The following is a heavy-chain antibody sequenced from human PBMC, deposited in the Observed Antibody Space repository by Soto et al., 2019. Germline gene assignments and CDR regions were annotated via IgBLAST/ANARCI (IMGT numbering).Heavy chain of an antibody. D-gene: IGHD4-17*01. CDR2: IYHSGST. Sequence: PSETLSLTCAVSGGSTSSGGYSWSWIRQPPGKGLEWIGYIYHSGSTYYNPSLKSRVTISVDRSKNQFSLKLSSVTAADTAVYYCARLDYGDYVVAFDPWGQGTLVTVSS. CDR3: ARLDYGDYVVAFDP. V-gene: IGHV4-30-2*01. J-gene: IGHJ5*02. CDR1: GGSTSSGGYS.